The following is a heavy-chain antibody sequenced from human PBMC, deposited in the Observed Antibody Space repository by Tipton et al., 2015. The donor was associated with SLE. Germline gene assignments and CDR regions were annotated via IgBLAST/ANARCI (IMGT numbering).Heavy chain of an antibody. J-gene: IGHJ3*02. CDR1: GGSISSSSYY. CDR3: ARRPGSHPFDI. D-gene: IGHD7-27*01. CDR2: IYNSEST. Sequence: TLSLTCTVSGGSISSSSYYWGWIRQPPGKGLEWIGSIYNSESTYYNPSLKSRVTISVDTSKHQFSLKLTSVTAADTAVYYCARRPGSHPFDIWGQGTMVTVSS. V-gene: IGHV4-39*01.